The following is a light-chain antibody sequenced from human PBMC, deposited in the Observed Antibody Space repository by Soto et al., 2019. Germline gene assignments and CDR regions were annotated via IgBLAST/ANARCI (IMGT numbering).Light chain of an antibody. CDR3: LLYYRAAWV. CDR1: TGAVTIAYF. Sequence: QAVVTQEPSLTVSPGGTVTLTCASSTGAVTIAYFANWFQQNPGQAPRALIYSTSNKYSWTPARFSGSLLGGKAALTLSGVQPEDEADYYCLLYYRAAWVFGGGTKLTVL. V-gene: IGLV7-43*01. J-gene: IGLJ3*02. CDR2: STS.